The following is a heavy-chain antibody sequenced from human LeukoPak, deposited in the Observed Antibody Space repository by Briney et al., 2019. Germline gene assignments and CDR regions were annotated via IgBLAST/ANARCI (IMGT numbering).Heavy chain of an antibody. D-gene: IGHD6-19*01. J-gene: IGHJ5*02. CDR3: AKAVAARWLDP. V-gene: IGHV3-7*01. CDR1: GFTFSSYW. CDR2: IKEDGSEK. Sequence: GGSLRLSCAASGFTFSSYWISWVRHAPDTGLECVANIKEDGSEKNYVDSVKGRFTISRDNAKNSLYLQMNSLRAEDTAVYYCAKAVAARWLDPWGQGTLVIVSS.